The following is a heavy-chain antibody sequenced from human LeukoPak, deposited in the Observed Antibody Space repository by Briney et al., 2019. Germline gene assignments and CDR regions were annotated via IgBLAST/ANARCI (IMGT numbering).Heavy chain of an antibody. CDR2: MGGDGRST. D-gene: IGHD3-10*01. CDR1: GFTFNSYW. J-gene: IGHJ5*02. Sequence: GGSLRLSCAASGFTFNSYWVHCVRHSPGPGLVCFSRMGGDGRSTSYADSGPCRFNIPRDNAQHTPYPQMDCPICADTAVQYCSSGYYGSGSYLTPWGQGTLVTVSS. CDR3: SSGYYGSGSYLTP. V-gene: IGHV3-74*01.